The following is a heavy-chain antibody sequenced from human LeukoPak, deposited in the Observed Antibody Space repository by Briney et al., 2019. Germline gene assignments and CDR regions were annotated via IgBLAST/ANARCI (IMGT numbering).Heavy chain of an antibody. Sequence: SETLSLTCTVSGDSFSGYYWSWIRQPAGKGLEWIGRIYTSGSTNYNPSLKSRVTMSVDTSKNQFSLKLSSVTAADTAVYYCARDQYCSGGSCYSLGFDLWGRGTLVTVSS. V-gene: IGHV4-4*07. CDR1: GDSFSGYY. D-gene: IGHD2-15*01. CDR3: ARDQYCSGGSCYSLGFDL. CDR2: IYTSGST. J-gene: IGHJ2*01.